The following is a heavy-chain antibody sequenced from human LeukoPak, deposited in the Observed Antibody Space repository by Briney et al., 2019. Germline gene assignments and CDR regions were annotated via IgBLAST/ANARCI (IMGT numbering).Heavy chain of an antibody. CDR3: ARDDGWTIRVAFDI. CDR2: ISSDGSNK. V-gene: IGHV3-30*04. Sequence: PGGSLRLSCAASGFTFSSYAMHWVRQAPGKGLEWVAVISSDGSNKYYADSVKGRFTISRDNSKNTLYLQMNSLRAEDTAVYYCARDDGWTIRVAFDIWGQGTMVTVSS. CDR1: GFTFSSYA. J-gene: IGHJ3*02. D-gene: IGHD6-19*01.